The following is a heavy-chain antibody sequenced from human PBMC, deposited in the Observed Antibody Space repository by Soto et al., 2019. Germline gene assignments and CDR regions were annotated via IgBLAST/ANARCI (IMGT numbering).Heavy chain of an antibody. V-gene: IGHV4-59*01. CDR2: IHNSGST. J-gene: IGHJ3*02. CDR1: GASISSAY. CDR3: ARGYYDSSGSSNTFDI. D-gene: IGHD3-22*01. Sequence: QVQLQESGPGLVKPSETLSLTCSVSGASISSAYWSWIRQPPGKGPEWIGYIHNSGSTNYNPSLKSRVTISVDTPKNQFPLRLSSVTTADTAMYYCARGYYDSSGSSNTFDIWGQGTMVTVSS.